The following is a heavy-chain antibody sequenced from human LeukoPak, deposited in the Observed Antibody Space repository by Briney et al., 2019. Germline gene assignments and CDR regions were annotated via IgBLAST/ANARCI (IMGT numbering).Heavy chain of an antibody. CDR3: ARDEWNDDYFDY. CDR1: GFTFSSYV. CDR2: ISGRGGNT. J-gene: IGHJ4*02. Sequence: GRSLRLSCAASGFTFSSYVMSWVRQAPGKGLEWVSGISGRGGNTYYADSVKGRFTISRDNAKNSLYLQMNSLRAEDTAVYYCARDEWNDDYFDYWGQGTLVTVSS. V-gene: IGHV3-23*01. D-gene: IGHD1-1*01.